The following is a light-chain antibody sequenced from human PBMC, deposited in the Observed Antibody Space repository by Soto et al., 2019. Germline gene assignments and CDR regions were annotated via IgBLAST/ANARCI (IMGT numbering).Light chain of an antibody. CDR2: AVS. V-gene: IGKV1-6*01. J-gene: IGKJ4*01. CDR3: PLAYIFPLS. CDR1: QGSRND. Sequence: THSAFAPSVYIKERVTITCRASQGSRNDVGWYQQKPGKAPKLLIYAVSSLQSGVPSRFSGSGSGTDFILTIFSLQPEDVAPYYCPLAYIFPLSFAGGTKVDIK.